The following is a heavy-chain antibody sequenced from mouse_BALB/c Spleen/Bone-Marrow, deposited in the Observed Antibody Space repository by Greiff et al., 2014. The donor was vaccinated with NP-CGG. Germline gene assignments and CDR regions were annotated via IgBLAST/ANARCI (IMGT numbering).Heavy chain of an antibody. Sequence: DVHLVESGAELVKPGASVKLSCTASGFNFKDTYMHWVKQRPEQGLEWIGRIDPADGNTKYDPNFQGKATITADTSSNTAYLQLSSLTSDAAAVYCCASYWCCSSAIAYWGQGTLVTVSA. CDR1: GFNFKDTY. CDR2: IDPADGNT. D-gene: IGHD1-1*01. V-gene: IGHV14-3*02. CDR3: ASYWCCSSAIAY. J-gene: IGHJ3*01.